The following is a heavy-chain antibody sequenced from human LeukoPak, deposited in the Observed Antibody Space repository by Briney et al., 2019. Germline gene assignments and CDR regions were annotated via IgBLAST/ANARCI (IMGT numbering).Heavy chain of an antibody. V-gene: IGHV3-23*01. Sequence: GGSLRLSCAASGFTFSSFAMNWVRQAPGKGLEWVSTISESGGTTDYADSVKGRFTISRDNFKNTLYLHMNSLRAEDTAVYYCARQWLVNGWGQGTLVTVSS. CDR3: ARQWLVNG. D-gene: IGHD6-19*01. J-gene: IGHJ4*02. CDR2: ISESGGTT. CDR1: GFTFSSFA.